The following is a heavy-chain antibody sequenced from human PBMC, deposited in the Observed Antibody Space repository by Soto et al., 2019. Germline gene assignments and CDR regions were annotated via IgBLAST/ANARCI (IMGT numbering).Heavy chain of an antibody. J-gene: IGHJ5*02. CDR3: ARDTVALLYSSGWYWFDP. Sequence: SVKVSCKASGGTFSSYAIGWLRQATGQGLEWMGGIIPIFGTANYAQKFQGRVTITADESTSTAYMELSSLRSEDTAVYYCARDTVALLYSSGWYWFDPWGQGTLVTVSS. CDR2: IIPIFGTA. D-gene: IGHD6-19*01. V-gene: IGHV1-69*13. CDR1: GGTFSSYA.